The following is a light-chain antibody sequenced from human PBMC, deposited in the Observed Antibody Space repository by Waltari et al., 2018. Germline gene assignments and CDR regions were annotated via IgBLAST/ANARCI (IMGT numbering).Light chain of an antibody. Sequence: DIVMTQSPDSLAVSLGERATINCKSSQSVLYSSNNKNYLAWYQQKPGQPPKLGIYWASTLESGVPDRFIGSWSGTDFTLTISSLQAEDVAVYYCQQYYSTPLTFGGGTKVEIK. V-gene: IGKV4-1*01. CDR2: WAS. CDR3: QQYYSTPLT. CDR1: QSVLYSSNNKNY. J-gene: IGKJ4*01.